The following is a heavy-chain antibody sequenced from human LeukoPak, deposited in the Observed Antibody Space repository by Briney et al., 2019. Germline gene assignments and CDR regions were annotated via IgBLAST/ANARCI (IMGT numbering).Heavy chain of an antibody. D-gene: IGHD2-2*02. V-gene: IGHV3-48*01. CDR3: ARDSGCSSTSCYTRFDN. CDR2: ISSSSSTI. Sequence: GGSLRLSCAASGFTFSSYSMNWVRQAPGKGLEWVSYISSSSSTIYYADSVKGRFTISRDNAKNSLYLQMNSLRAEDTAVYYCARDSGCSSTSCYTRFDNWGQGTLVTVSS. CDR1: GFTFSSYS. J-gene: IGHJ4*02.